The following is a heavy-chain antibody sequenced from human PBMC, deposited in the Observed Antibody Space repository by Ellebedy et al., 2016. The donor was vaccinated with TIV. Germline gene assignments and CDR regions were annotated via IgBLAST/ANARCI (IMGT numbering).Heavy chain of an antibody. CDR3: AREMATILQDNWFDP. D-gene: IGHD5-24*01. Sequence: ASVKVSXKASGYTFTSYYMHWVRQAPGQGLEWMGIINPSGGSTSYAQKFQGRVTMTRDTSTSTVYMELSSLRSEDTAVYYCAREMATILQDNWFDPWGQGTLVTVSS. CDR2: INPSGGST. J-gene: IGHJ5*02. V-gene: IGHV1-46*01. CDR1: GYTFTSYY.